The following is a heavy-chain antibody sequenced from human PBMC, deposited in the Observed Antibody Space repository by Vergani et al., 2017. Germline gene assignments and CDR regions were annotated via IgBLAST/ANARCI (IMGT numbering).Heavy chain of an antibody. CDR1: GFTFSSYS. CDR3: AIDKQLVPLFDD. Sequence: EVQLVESGGGLVKPGGSLRLSCAASGFTFSSYSMNWVRQAPGKGLEWVSSISSSSSYIYYADSVKGRFTISRDNAKNSLYLQMNSLRAEDTAVYYCAIDKQLVPLFDDWGQGTLVTVSS. D-gene: IGHD6-6*01. CDR2: ISSSSSYI. V-gene: IGHV3-21*01. J-gene: IGHJ4*02.